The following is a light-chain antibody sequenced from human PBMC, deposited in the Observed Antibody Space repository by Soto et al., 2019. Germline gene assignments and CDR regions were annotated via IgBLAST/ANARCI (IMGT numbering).Light chain of an antibody. J-gene: IGKJ2*01. V-gene: IGKV3-20*01. CDR2: GAS. Sequence: EIVLTQSPGTLSLSPGERATLSCRASQSVSSSYLAWYQQKPGQAPRLLIFGASFRATGIPDRFSGSGSGTDLTLTISRLEPEDFAVYYCQQYGGSAPYTFGQGTKLEIK. CDR3: QQYGGSAPYT. CDR1: QSVSSSY.